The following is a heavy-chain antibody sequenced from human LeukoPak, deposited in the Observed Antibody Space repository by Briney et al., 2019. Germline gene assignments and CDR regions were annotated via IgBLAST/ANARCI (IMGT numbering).Heavy chain of an antibody. CDR3: ARDREVGREAIFDY. Sequence: SVTVSCTASGGTFSSYAISWVRQAPGQGLEWMGGIIPIFGTANYAQKFQGRVTITANESTSTAYMELSSLRSEDTAVYYCARDREVGREAIFDYWGQGTLVTVSS. CDR2: IIPIFGTA. CDR1: GGTFSSYA. V-gene: IGHV1-69*13. D-gene: IGHD1-26*01. J-gene: IGHJ4*02.